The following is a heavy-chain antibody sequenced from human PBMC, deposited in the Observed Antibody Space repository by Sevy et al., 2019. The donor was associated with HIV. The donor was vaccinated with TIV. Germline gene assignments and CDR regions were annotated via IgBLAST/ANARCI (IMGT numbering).Heavy chain of an antibody. J-gene: IGHJ4*02. CDR1: GYTLTKLS. D-gene: IGHD3-22*01. CDR3: AITKDYYDNSGYPFDY. Sequence: ASVKVSCKVSGYTLTKLSMHWVRQAPGKGLEWMATFDPEEGKKMFAQKFQGRVTMTEDTSTDTAYMELSSLRSEDTAVFYCAITKDYYDNSGYPFDYWGQGTQVTVSS. CDR2: FDPEEGKK. V-gene: IGHV1-24*01.